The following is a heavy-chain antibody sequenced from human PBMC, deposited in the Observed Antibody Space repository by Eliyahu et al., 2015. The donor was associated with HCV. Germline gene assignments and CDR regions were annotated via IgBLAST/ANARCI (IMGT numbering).Heavy chain of an antibody. CDR2: IDTSGSA. J-gene: IGHJ5*02. CDR3: ARDRGFSNSWFDP. D-gene: IGHD6-13*01. Sequence: QVQLQESGPGLVKPSETLSLTCTVSRGSMLSYYWSWLRQPAGKGLEWIGRIDTSGSAPTTPSLKSRVTLSVDTSKRQFSLKLSSVTAADTAVYYCARDRGFSNSWFDPWGQGAQVTVSS. CDR1: RGSMLSYY. V-gene: IGHV4-4*07.